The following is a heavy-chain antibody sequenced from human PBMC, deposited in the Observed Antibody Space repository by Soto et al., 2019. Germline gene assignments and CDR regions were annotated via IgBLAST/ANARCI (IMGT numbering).Heavy chain of an antibody. D-gene: IGHD3-10*01. CDR3: ITMVRGVPYDAFDI. CDR2: ISYDGSNK. J-gene: IGHJ3*02. Sequence: QVQLVESGGGVVQPGRSLRLSCAASGFTFSSYAMHWVRQAPGKGLEWVAVISYDGSNKYYADSVKGRFTISRDNSKNTLYLQMNSLRAEDTAVYFCITMVRGVPYDAFDIWGQGTMVIVSS. CDR1: GFTFSSYA. V-gene: IGHV3-30-3*01.